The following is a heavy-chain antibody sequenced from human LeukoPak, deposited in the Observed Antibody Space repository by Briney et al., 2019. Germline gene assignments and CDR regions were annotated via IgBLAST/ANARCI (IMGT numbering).Heavy chain of an antibody. D-gene: IGHD2-15*01. V-gene: IGHV3-23*01. CDR3: AKELCSGGSCYRGIFDY. CDR1: GFSFSGYA. J-gene: IGHJ4*02. Sequence: GGSLRLSCAASGFSFSGYAMNWVRQAPGKGLEWVSGLSGSGSTTYYADSVKGRFTISRDNSKNTLYLQMNSLRAEDTAVYYCAKELCSGGSCYRGIFDYWGQGTLVTVSS. CDR2: LSGSGSTT.